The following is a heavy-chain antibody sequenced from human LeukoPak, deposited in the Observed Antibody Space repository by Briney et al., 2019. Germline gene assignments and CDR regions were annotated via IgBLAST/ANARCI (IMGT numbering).Heavy chain of an antibody. CDR1: GFTFSSYW. V-gene: IGHV3-74*01. CDR3: ARGTGSPDY. CDR2: INSAGSGT. J-gene: IGHJ4*02. Sequence: GGSLRLSCAASGFTFSSYWMHWVRQAPGKGLVWVSSINSAGSGTRYADSVKGRFTISRDNANNTLYLEMNSLRAEDTAVYYCARGTGSPDYWGQGTLVTVSS. D-gene: IGHD1-26*01.